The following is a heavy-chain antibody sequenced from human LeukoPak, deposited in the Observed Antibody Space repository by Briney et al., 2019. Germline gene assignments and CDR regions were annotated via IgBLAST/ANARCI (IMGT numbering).Heavy chain of an antibody. CDR1: GFTFTNYE. Sequence: GSLRLSCAASGFTFTNYEMNWVRQAPGKGLEWVSYISSSGSSVYYADSVKGRFTISRDNAKNSVYLQMNSLRAEDTAVYYCASQWFGDFYFDYCGQGTLVTVSS. V-gene: IGHV3-48*03. J-gene: IGHJ4*02. D-gene: IGHD3-10*01. CDR2: ISSSGSSV. CDR3: ASQWFGDFYFDY.